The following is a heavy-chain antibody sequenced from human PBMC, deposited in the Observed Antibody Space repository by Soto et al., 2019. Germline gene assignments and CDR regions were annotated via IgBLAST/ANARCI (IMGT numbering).Heavy chain of an antibody. CDR1: GYPFTSYG. CDR2: ISAYNGNR. V-gene: IGHV1-18*01. J-gene: IGHJ3*02. Sequence: QGHLLQSGDEVKTPGASVRVSCRASGYPFTSYGISWVRQAPGQGLEWVAWISAYNGNRDTAQKFKGRVTMTLDTSTDTAHMELGDLTSADTGVYYCARGRIVASIHDAFEIWGQGTKVTVSS. CDR3: ARGRIVASIHDAFEI. D-gene: IGHD5-12*01.